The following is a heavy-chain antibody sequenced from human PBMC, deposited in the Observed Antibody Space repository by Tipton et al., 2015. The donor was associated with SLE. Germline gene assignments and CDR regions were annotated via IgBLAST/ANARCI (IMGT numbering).Heavy chain of an antibody. D-gene: IGHD5-24*01. V-gene: IGHV4-61*01. CDR1: GGSFSSDNYY. J-gene: IGHJ4*02. CDR2: VYGTGNT. CDR3: ARGRDGYNSFDY. Sequence: TLSLTCTVSGGSFSSDNYYWSWIRQSPGKGLEWIGYVYGTGNTDYNPSLKSRVTISVETSKKQFSLKLSSVTAADTAVYYCARGRDGYNSFDYWGQGILVTVSS.